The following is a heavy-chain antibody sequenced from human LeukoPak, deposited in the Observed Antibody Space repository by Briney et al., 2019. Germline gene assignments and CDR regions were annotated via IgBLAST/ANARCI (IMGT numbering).Heavy chain of an antibody. CDR3: AELGITMIGGV. V-gene: IGHV3-11*04. CDR1: GFTVSSNY. J-gene: IGHJ6*04. D-gene: IGHD3-10*02. CDR2: ISSSGSTI. Sequence: GGSLRLSCAVSGFTVSSNYMSWVRQAPGKGLEWVSYISSSGSTIYYADSVKGRFTISRDNAKNSLYLQMNSLRAEDTAVYYCAELGITMIGGVWGKGTTVTISS.